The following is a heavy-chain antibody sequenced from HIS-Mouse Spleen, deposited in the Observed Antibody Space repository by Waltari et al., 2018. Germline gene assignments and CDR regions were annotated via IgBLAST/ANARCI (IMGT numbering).Heavy chain of an antibody. V-gene: IGHV4-39*07. Sequence: QLQLQESGPGLVKPSETLSLTCPVSGCSISRSSYYVGWFRQPPGKGLEWIGSIYYSGSTYYNPSLKSRVTISVDTSKNQFSLKLSSVTAADTAVYYCAREIPYSSSWYDWYFDLWGRGTLVTVSS. J-gene: IGHJ2*01. CDR3: AREIPYSSSWYDWYFDL. CDR1: GCSISRSSYY. CDR2: IYYSGST. D-gene: IGHD6-13*01.